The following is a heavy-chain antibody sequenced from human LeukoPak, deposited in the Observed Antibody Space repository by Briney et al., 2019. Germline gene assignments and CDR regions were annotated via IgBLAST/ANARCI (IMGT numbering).Heavy chain of an antibody. V-gene: IGHV1-69*13. J-gene: IGHJ4*02. Sequence: SVKVSCKASGGTFSRYAISWVRQAPGQGLEWMGGIIPISGTTNYAQTFQGRVTITADESTSTAYMELSSLRSEDTAMYYCATYCSSANCYIWGYYFDYWGQGTLVTVSS. CDR3: ATYCSSANCYIWGYYFDY. CDR1: GGTFSRYA. CDR2: IIPISGTT. D-gene: IGHD2-2*01.